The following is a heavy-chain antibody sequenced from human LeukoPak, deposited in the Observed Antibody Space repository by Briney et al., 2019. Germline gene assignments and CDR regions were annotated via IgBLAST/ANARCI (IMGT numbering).Heavy chain of an antibody. V-gene: IGHV3-23*01. CDR3: AKVGEYSSSGGHFDY. Sequence: GGSLRLSCAAPGLTFTTYTMNWVRKPQGKGLGWASPISGSGVGTYYADSVKGRFTISRDNSKNTLYLQMNSLRAEDTAVYYCAKVGEYSSSGGHFDYWGQGTLVTVSS. J-gene: IGHJ4*02. CDR1: GLTFTTYT. D-gene: IGHD6-6*01. CDR2: ISGSGVGT.